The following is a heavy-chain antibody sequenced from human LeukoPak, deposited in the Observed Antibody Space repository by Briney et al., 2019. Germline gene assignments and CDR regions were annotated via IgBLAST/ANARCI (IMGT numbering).Heavy chain of an antibody. J-gene: IGHJ4*02. CDR1: GFTFSSYE. V-gene: IGHV3-48*03. D-gene: IGHD3-10*01. CDR2: ISSNGTTI. Sequence: QSGGSLRLSCAASGFTFSSYEMNWVRQAPGKGLEWVSYISSNGTTIYYADSVKGRFTISRDNAKNSLYLQMNSLRAEDTAVYYCARDIRGLGFCFDYWGQGTLVTVSS. CDR3: ARDIRGLGFCFDY.